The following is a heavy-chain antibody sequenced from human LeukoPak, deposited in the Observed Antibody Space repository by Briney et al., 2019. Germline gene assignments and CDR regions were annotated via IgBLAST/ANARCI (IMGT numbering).Heavy chain of an antibody. CDR1: GYTFTGYY. CDR2: ISAYSGNT. CDR3: ARGHPYGSGSYADY. D-gene: IGHD3-10*01. J-gene: IGHJ4*02. Sequence: ASVKVSCKASGYTFTGYYMHWVRQAPGQGLEWMGWISAYSGNTNYAQKLQGRVTMTTDTSTSTAYMELRSLRSDDTAVYYCARGHPYGSGSYADYWGQGTLVTVSS. V-gene: IGHV1-18*04.